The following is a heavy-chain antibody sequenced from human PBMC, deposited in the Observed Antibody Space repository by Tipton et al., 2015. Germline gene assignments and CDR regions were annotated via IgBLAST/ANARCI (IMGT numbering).Heavy chain of an antibody. D-gene: IGHD3-9*01. J-gene: IGHJ4*02. CDR1: GGSIRSGGHY. CDR2: NYYSGSS. Sequence: TLSLTCTVSGGSIRSGGHYWGWLRQHPGKGLEWIGYNYYSGSSYYNPSLKSRVTMSRDTSKNQFSLKLTSVTAADTAAYYCACQDYDSLTRDYQTVDYWGQGTLVTVSS. V-gene: IGHV4-31*03. CDR3: ACQDYDSLTRDYQTVDY.